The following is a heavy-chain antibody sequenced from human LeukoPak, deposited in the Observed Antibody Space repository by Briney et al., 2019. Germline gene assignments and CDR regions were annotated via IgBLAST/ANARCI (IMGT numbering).Heavy chain of an antibody. CDR3: TREFIAARIGYYYYYMDV. V-gene: IGHV4-59*01. D-gene: IGHD6-6*01. CDR2: IYYSGST. Sequence: SETLSLTCTVSGGSISSYYWSWIRQPPGKGLEWIGYIYYSGSTNYNPSLKSRVTISVDTSKNQFSLKLSSVTAADTAVYYCTREFIAARIGYYYYYMDVWGKGTTVTVSS. CDR1: GGSISSYY. J-gene: IGHJ6*03.